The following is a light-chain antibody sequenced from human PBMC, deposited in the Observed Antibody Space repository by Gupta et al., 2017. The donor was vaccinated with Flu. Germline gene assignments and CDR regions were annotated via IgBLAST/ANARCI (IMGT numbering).Light chain of an antibody. CDR1: QRISSY. CDR3: QQSDSTPYS. V-gene: IGKV1-39*01. CDR2: DAS. Sequence: DIQMTQSPSSLSASVGDRVTITCRASQRISSYLNWYQQKPGKAPKLLIYDASSRQRGVPSRFSGSGSGTDFTLTISRRQPEDFATYYCQQSDSTPYSFGQGTQVAIK. J-gene: IGKJ2*01.